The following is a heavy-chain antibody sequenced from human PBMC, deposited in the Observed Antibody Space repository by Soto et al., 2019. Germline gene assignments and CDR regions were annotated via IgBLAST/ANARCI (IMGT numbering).Heavy chain of an antibody. CDR3: ARQDGSALYYFDY. D-gene: IGHD6-19*01. CDR1: GYTFTSCW. CDR2: IYPGDSDT. V-gene: IGHV5-51*01. Sequence: PGESLKISCKGSGYTFTSCWIAWVRQMPGKGLEWMGIIYPGDSDTRYSPSFQGQVSISADKSISTAYLQWSSLKASDTAMYYCARQDGSALYYFDYWGQGTLVTVS. J-gene: IGHJ4*02.